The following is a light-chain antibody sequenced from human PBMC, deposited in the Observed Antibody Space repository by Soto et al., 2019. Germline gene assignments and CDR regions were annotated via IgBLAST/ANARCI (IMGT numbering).Light chain of an antibody. CDR2: DVS. CDR3: SSYTISTFFV. CDR1: SSDVGGYNY. Sequence: QSVLTQPASVSESPGQSITISCTGTSSDVGGYNYVSWYQQHPGKAPKLMIYDVSNRPSGVSNRFSGSKSGNTASLTISGLQSEDEADYYCSSYTISTFFVFGTGNKVTVL. J-gene: IGLJ1*01. V-gene: IGLV2-14*03.